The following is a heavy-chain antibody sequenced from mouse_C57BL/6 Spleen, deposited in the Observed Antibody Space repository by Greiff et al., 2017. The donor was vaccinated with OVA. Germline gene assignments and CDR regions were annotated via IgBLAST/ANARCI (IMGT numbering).Heavy chain of an antibody. Sequence: EVQGVESGGGLVQPKGSLKLSCAASGFSFNTYAMNWVRQAPGKGLEWVARIRSKSNNYATYYADSVKDRFTISRDDSESMLYLQMNNLKTEDTAMYYCVRQGVYYYGSRDAMDYWGQGTSVTVSS. CDR3: VRQGVYYYGSRDAMDY. CDR1: GFSFNTYA. D-gene: IGHD1-1*01. V-gene: IGHV10-1*01. CDR2: IRSKSNNYAT. J-gene: IGHJ4*01.